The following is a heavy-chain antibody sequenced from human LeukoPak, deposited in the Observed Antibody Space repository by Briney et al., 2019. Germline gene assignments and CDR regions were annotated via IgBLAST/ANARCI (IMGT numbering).Heavy chain of an antibody. CDR2: INWNGGST. CDR3: ARGSQSYYFDY. V-gene: IGHV3-20*04. CDR1: GFTFDDYG. J-gene: IGHJ4*02. Sequence: GGSLRLSCAASGFTFDDYGMSWVRQAPGKGLEWVSGINWNGGSTAYADSMKGRFTISRDNAKNSLYLEMNSLRAEDTALYYCARGSQSYYFDYWGQGTLVTVSS.